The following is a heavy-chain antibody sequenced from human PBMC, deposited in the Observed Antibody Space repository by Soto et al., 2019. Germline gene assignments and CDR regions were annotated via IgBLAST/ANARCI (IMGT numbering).Heavy chain of an antibody. CDR3: ARFRGSYGMDV. CDR2: IIPILGIA. D-gene: IGHD3-10*01. V-gene: IGHV1-69*02. Sequence: QVQLVQSGAEVKKPGSSVKVSCKASGGTFSSYTISWVRQAPGQGLEWMGRIIPILGIANYAQKYQGRVTITADKSTSTAYMELSSLRSEDTAVYYCARFRGSYGMDVWGQGTTVTVSS. CDR1: GGTFSSYT. J-gene: IGHJ6*02.